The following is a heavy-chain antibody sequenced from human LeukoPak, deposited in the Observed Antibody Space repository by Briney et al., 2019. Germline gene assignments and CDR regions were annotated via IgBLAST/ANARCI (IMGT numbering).Heavy chain of an antibody. CDR2: IIPIFGIA. V-gene: IGHV1-69*04. CDR1: GGTFSSYA. CDR3: ARDQVAAAGTASFDY. Sequence: SVKVSCKASGGTFSSYAISWVRQAPGQGLEWMGRIIPIFGIANYAQKFQGRVTITADKSTSTAYMELSSLRSEDTAVYYCARDQVAAAGTASFDYWGQGTLVTVSS. D-gene: IGHD6-13*01. J-gene: IGHJ4*02.